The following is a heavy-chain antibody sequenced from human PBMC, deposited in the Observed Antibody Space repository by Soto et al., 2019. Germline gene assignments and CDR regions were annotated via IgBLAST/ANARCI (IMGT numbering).Heavy chain of an antibody. J-gene: IGHJ5*02. CDR3: AVDYGEYPEYTWFDP. Sequence: QVQLVQSGAEVKKPGASVKVSCKASGYTFTSYAMHWVRQAPGQRLEWMGWINAGNGNTKYSKKFQGRVTITRDTSASTAYMELSSLRSEDTAVYYCAVDYGEYPEYTWFDPWSQGTRVTVSS. D-gene: IGHD4-17*01. V-gene: IGHV1-3*01. CDR2: INAGNGNT. CDR1: GYTFTSYA.